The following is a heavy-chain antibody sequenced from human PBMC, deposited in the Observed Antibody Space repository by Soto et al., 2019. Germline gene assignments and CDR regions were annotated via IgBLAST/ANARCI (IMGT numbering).Heavy chain of an antibody. J-gene: IGHJ5*02. CDR1: GGTFSSYA. CDR2: IIPIFGTA. Sequence: ASVKVSCKASGGTFSSYAISWVRQAPGQGLEWMGGIIPIFGTANYAQKFQGRVTITADESTSTAYMELSSLRSEDTAVYYCASAADSGSYSHNWFDPWGQGTLVTVSS. V-gene: IGHV1-69*13. CDR3: ASAADSGSYSHNWFDP. D-gene: IGHD1-26*01.